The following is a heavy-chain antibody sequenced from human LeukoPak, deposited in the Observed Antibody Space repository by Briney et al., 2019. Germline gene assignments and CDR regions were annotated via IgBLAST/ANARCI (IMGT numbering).Heavy chain of an antibody. Sequence: GASVKVSCKVSGYTLTQLSMHWVRQAPGKGLEWMGGFDPEDGETIYAQKFQGRVTMTEDTSTDTAYMELSSLRSEDTAVYYCATLGYNQKPEFDYWGQGTLVTVSS. J-gene: IGHJ4*02. CDR1: GYTLTQLS. V-gene: IGHV1-24*01. D-gene: IGHD5-24*01. CDR2: FDPEDGET. CDR3: ATLGYNQKPEFDY.